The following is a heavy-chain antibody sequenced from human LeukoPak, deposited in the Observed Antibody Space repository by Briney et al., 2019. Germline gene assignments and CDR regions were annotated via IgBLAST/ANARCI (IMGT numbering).Heavy chain of an antibody. D-gene: IGHD3-22*01. CDR3: ATDTRHSGCAFDI. Sequence: ASVEVSRKVSGYTLTELSMHWVRQAPGKGLEWMGGFDPEDGETIYAQKFQGRVTMTEDTSTDTAYMELSSLRSEDTAVYYCATDTRHSGCAFDIWGQGTMVTVSS. V-gene: IGHV1-24*01. J-gene: IGHJ3*02. CDR1: GYTLTELS. CDR2: FDPEDGET.